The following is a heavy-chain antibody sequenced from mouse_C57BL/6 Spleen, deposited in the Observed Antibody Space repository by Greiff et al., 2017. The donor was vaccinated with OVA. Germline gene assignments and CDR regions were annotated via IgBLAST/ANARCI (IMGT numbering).Heavy chain of an antibody. CDR2: IHPNSGST. D-gene: IGHD5-1*01. J-gene: IGHJ1*03. Sequence: VQLQQPGAELVKPGASVKLSCKASGYTFTSYWMHWVKQRPGQGLEWIGMIHPNSGSTNYNEKCKSKATLTVDKSSSTAYMQLSSLTSEDSAVYYCARSSVRTSHWYCDVWGTGTTVTVSS. V-gene: IGHV1-64*01. CDR1: GYTFTSYW. CDR3: ARSSVRTSHWYCDV.